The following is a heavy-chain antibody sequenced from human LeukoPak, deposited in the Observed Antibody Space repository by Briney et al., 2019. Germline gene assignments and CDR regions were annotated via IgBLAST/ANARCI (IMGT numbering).Heavy chain of an antibody. CDR3: AKGEMVRGVFDY. Sequence: GGSPRLSCAASGFTFDDYAMHWVRQAPGKGLEWVSGISWNSGSIGYADSVKGRFTISRDNAKNSLCLQMNSLRAEDTALYYCAKGEMVRGVFDYWGQGTLVTVSS. D-gene: IGHD3-10*01. J-gene: IGHJ4*02. CDR2: ISWNSGSI. V-gene: IGHV3-9*01. CDR1: GFTFDDYA.